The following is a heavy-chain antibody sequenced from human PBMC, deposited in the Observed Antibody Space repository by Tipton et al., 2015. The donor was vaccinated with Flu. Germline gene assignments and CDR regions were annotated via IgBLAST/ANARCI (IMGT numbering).Heavy chain of an antibody. CDR1: GDSIRNDYF. J-gene: IGHJ4*02. V-gene: IGHV4-38-2*01. Sequence: GSLRLSCAVSGDSIRNDYFWGWIRQPPGKGLEWIATIHRSGSTKYNPSLKSRVTISVDTSKNHFSLEMRSVTAADVAVYYCARVAYNYASEAHFDYWGQGTLVTVSS. CDR2: IHRSGST. CDR3: ARVAYNYASEAHFDY. D-gene: IGHD5-18*01.